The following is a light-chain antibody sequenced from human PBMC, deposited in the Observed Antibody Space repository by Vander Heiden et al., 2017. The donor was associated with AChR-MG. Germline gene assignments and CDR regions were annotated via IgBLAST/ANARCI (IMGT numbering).Light chain of an antibody. J-gene: IGLJ2*01. CDR3: QVWDGSSDHRVV. CDR2: ADS. Sequence: SYVLNQPPSVSVAPGQTARIPCGGNNIGIKDVHWYRQKPGQAPVLVVYADSDRHSGIPERISGSNSGNTATLTISRVEAGDEADYYCQVWDGSSDHRVVFGGGTKLTVL. V-gene: IGLV3-21*02. CDR1: NIGIKD.